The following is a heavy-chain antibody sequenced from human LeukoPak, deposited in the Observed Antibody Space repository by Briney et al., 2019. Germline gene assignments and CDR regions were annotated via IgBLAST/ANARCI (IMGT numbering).Heavy chain of an antibody. J-gene: IGHJ5*02. D-gene: IGHD1-1*01. CDR3: ARGAGGYRFDH. CDR2: IYNSGRT. CDR1: GGSISDYH. V-gene: IGHV4-59*01. Sequence: SETLSLTCTVSGGSISDYHWSWIRQPPGKGLEYIGYIYNSGRTFYNPSLKSRVTISADTSKKQFSLKLTSVTAADTAVYYCARGAGGYRFDHWGQGTLVTVSS.